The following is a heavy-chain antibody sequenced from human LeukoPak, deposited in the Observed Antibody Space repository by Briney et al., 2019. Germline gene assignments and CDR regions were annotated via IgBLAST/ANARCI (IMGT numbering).Heavy chain of an antibody. Sequence: SGPTLVEPTQTLTLTCTFSGFSLSTSGVGVGWIRQPPGKALEWLALIYWDDDKRYSPSLKSRLTITKDTSKNQVVLTMTNMDPVDTATYYCAHSSPDYGSGSYHLDYWGQGTLVTVSS. V-gene: IGHV2-5*02. J-gene: IGHJ4*02. CDR1: GFSLSTSGVG. CDR2: IYWDDDK. D-gene: IGHD3-10*01. CDR3: AHSSPDYGSGSYHLDY.